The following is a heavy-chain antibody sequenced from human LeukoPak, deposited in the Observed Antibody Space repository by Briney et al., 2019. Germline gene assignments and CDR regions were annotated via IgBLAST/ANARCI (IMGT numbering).Heavy chain of an antibody. Sequence: SETLSLTCAVYGGSFRGYYWSWIRQPPGKGLEWIGEINHSGSTNYNPSLKSRVTISVDTSKNQFSLKLSSVTAADTAVYYCARGSGYSSSWYRGYNWFDPWGQGTLVTVSS. CDR3: ARGSGYSSSWYRGYNWFDP. D-gene: IGHD6-13*01. J-gene: IGHJ5*02. CDR1: GGSFRGYY. V-gene: IGHV4-34*01. CDR2: INHSGST.